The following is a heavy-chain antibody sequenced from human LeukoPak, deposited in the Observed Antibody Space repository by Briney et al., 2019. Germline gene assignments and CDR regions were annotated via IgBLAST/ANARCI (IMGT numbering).Heavy chain of an antibody. J-gene: IGHJ4*02. V-gene: IGHV3-66*01. CDR3: ARDRIEGATSDFDY. CDR2: LYRGGDT. Sequence: GGSLRLSCAASGLTVSDNFMSWVRQAPGKGLEWVSVLYRGGDTYYADSVRGRFTISRDNSKNMVYLQMNSLTAEDTAVYYCARDRIEGATSDFDYWGQGTLVTVSS. D-gene: IGHD2-21*01. CDR1: GLTVSDNF.